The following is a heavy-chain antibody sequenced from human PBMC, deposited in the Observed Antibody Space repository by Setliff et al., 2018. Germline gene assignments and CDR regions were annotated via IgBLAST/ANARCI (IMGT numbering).Heavy chain of an antibody. Sequence: TLSLTCTVSGGSISSSSYYWGWIRQPPGKGLEWIGSIYYSGSTYYNPSLKSRVTISVDTSKNQFSLKLSSVTAADTAVYYCARSFSRREKFLLDYWGQGALVTVSS. V-gene: IGHV4-39*07. CDR2: IYYSGST. CDR3: ARSFSRREKFLLDY. J-gene: IGHJ4*02. CDR1: GGSISSSSYY.